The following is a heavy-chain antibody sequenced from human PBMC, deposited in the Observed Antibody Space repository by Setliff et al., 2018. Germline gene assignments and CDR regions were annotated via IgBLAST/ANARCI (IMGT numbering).Heavy chain of an antibody. CDR3: ARVTNWGYLGY. D-gene: IGHD7-27*01. J-gene: IGHJ4*02. V-gene: IGHV3-21*01. CDR2: ISSSSSYI. CDR1: GFTFSSYS. Sequence: GESLKISCAASGFTFSSYSMNWVRQAPGKGLEWVSSISSSSSYIYYADSVKGRFTISRDNAKNSLYLQMNSLRAEDTAVYYCARVTNWGYLGYWGQGTLVTVSS.